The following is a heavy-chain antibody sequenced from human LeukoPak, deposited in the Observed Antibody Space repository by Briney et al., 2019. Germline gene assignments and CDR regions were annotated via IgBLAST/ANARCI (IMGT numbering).Heavy chain of an antibody. V-gene: IGHV3-30-3*01. Sequence: GRSLRLSCAASGFTFSSYAMHWVRQAPGKGLEWVAVISYDGSNKYYADSVKGRFTISRDNSKNTLYLQMNSLRAEDTAVYYCATGGGSGWYKFWGQGTLVTVSS. D-gene: IGHD6-19*01. CDR3: ATGGGSGWYKF. CDR2: ISYDGSNK. J-gene: IGHJ4*02. CDR1: GFTFSSYA.